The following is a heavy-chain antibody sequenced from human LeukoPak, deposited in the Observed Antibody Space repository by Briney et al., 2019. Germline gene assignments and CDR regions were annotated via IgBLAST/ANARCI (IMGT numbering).Heavy chain of an antibody. D-gene: IGHD3-22*01. CDR3: AKPTYYYDSSGYYYFDY. Sequence: GGSLRLSCAASGFTFSSYAMGWVRQAPGKGLEWVSAISGSGGSTYYADSVKGRFTISRDNSKNTLYLQMNSLRAEDTAVYYCAKPTYYYDSSGYYYFDYWGQGTLVTASS. CDR2: ISGSGGST. CDR1: GFTFSSYA. V-gene: IGHV3-23*01. J-gene: IGHJ4*02.